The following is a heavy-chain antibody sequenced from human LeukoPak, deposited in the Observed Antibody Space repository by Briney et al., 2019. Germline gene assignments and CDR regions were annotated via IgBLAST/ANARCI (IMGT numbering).Heavy chain of an antibody. V-gene: IGHV3-48*01. D-gene: IGHD3-10*01. CDR2: ISSSSSII. CDR1: GFTFSSYS. J-gene: IGHJ4*02. Sequence: PGGSLRLSCAASGFTFSSYSMNWVRQAPGKGLEWVSYISSSSSIIYYVDSVKGRFTISRDNAKNSLYLQMSSLRAEDTAMYYCAREDSYYYGSGSYPFDYWGQGTLVTVSS. CDR3: AREDSYYYGSGSYPFDY.